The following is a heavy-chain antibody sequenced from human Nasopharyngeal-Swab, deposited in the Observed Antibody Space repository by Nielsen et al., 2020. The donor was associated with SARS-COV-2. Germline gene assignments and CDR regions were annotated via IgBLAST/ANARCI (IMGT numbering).Heavy chain of an antibody. J-gene: IGHJ6*02. CDR2: IGWNSATM. CDR1: GFTFRDYA. D-gene: IGHD1-1*01. Sequence: SLKISCAASGFTFRDYAMHWVRQAPGKGLEWVSSIGWNSATMGYADSVKGRFTISRDDAKNSLYLQMNSLRIEDTALYYCAKSGRSGTQYYFYDMDVWGQGTMVTVSS. V-gene: IGHV3-9*01. CDR3: AKSGRSGTQYYFYDMDV.